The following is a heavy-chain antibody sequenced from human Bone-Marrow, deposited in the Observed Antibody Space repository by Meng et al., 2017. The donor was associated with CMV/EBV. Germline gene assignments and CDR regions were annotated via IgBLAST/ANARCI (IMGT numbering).Heavy chain of an antibody. D-gene: IGHD6-19*01. V-gene: IGHV3-53*01. Sequence: GESLKISCAASGFTVSSNYMSWVRQAPGKGLEWVSVIYSGGSTYYADSVKGRFTISRDNAKNSLYLQMNSLRAEDTAVYYCARHSSGWYEEDYWGQGTLVTVSS. CDR3: ARHSSGWYEEDY. J-gene: IGHJ4*02. CDR1: GFTVSSNY. CDR2: IYSGGST.